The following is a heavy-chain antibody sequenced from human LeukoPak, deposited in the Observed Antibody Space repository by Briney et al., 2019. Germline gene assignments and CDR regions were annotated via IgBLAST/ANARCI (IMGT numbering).Heavy chain of an antibody. CDR3: ARGGYCSSRGCFTIDY. D-gene: IGHD2-2*01. CDR1: GYTFSGYY. V-gene: IGHV1-2*02. J-gene: IGHJ4*02. Sequence: ASVKVFCKAPGYTFSGYYLHWVRQAPGQGLEWMGWINPNSGDTNYAQKFQGTVTMTRDTSISTAYMELSRLRSDDTAVYYCARGGYCSSRGCFTIDYWGQGTLVTVSS. CDR2: INPNSGDT.